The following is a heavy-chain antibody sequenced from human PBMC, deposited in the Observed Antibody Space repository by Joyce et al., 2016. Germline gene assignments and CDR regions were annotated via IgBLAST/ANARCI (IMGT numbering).Heavy chain of an antibody. V-gene: IGHV3-53*01. Sequence: EVQLVESGGGLIQPGGSLRLSCAASGFSVRSNYMTWVRQAPGKGPEWVSVIDSAGSTYYADSVKGRFTISRDNSKNTLSLQMNSLRAEDTAVYYCARELPTNYYDSSGYLDYWGLGTLVTVSS. D-gene: IGHD3-22*01. CDR1: GFSVRSNY. CDR2: IDSAGST. J-gene: IGHJ4*02. CDR3: ARELPTNYYDSSGYLDY.